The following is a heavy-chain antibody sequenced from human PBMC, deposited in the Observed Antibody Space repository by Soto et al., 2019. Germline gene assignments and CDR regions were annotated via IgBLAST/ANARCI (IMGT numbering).Heavy chain of an antibody. D-gene: IGHD3-10*01. CDR1: GFIVSSNY. Sequence: GGSLRLSCAASGFIVSSNYMNWVRQAPGKGLEWVSVLYSGGRSYSADSVKGRFTISRDNSKNTLYLQMSSLRAEDSAVYYCARGSKDSYPGSRIFDFWGRGTLVTVSS. CDR3: ARGSKDSYPGSRIFDF. V-gene: IGHV3-53*01. J-gene: IGHJ4*02. CDR2: LYSGGRS.